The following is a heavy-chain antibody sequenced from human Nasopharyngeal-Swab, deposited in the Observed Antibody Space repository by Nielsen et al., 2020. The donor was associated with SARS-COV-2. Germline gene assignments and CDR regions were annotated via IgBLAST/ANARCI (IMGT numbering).Heavy chain of an antibody. J-gene: IGHJ6*02. CDR3: ARDGLDYDFWSAYFMDV. CDR2: ISSSSSYI. V-gene: IGHV3-21*01. Sequence: GESLKISCAASGFTFNNYNFNWVRQAPGTGLEWVSSISSSSSYIYYADSVKGRFTISRDNAKNSHYLQMNSLRAEDTAVYYCARDGLDYDFWSAYFMDVWGQGTTVTVSS. CDR1: GFTFNNYN. D-gene: IGHD3-3*01.